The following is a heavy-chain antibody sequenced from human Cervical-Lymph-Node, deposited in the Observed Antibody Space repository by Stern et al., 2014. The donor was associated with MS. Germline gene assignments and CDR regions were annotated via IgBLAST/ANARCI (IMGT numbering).Heavy chain of an antibody. Sequence: VQLLESGAEVKKPGASVKISCKASGYTFTSQYIHWLRQAPGQGLEWMGIVKPGTGAKSYAQKFQDRVTMTGDTSTSTVYMDLSSLTSEDTAVYFCARDPTRYGVYDGVFDLWGQGTMVTVSS. CDR2: VKPGTGAK. D-gene: IGHD5/OR15-5a*01. V-gene: IGHV1-46*03. J-gene: IGHJ3*01. CDR3: ARDPTRYGVYDGVFDL. CDR1: GYTFTSQY.